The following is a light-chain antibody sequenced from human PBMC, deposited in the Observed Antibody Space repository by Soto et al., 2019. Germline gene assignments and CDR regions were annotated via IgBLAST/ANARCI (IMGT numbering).Light chain of an antibody. V-gene: IGLV1-40*01. J-gene: IGLJ2*01. CDR2: GNS. Sequence: QSVLTQPPSVSGAPGQRVTISCTGSSSNIGAGYDVHWYQQLPGTAPKLLIYGNSNRPSGVPDRFSRSKSGTSASLAITGLQAEDEADYYCQSYASSLSRVFGGGTKLTVL. CDR1: SSNIGAGYD. CDR3: QSYASSLSRV.